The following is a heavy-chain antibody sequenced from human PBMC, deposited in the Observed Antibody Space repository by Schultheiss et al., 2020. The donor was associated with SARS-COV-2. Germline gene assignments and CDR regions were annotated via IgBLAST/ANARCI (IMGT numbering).Heavy chain of an antibody. J-gene: IGHJ3*02. CDR3: ARETPGAFDI. V-gene: IGHV4-34*01. CDR1: GGSFSGYY. CDR2: INHSGST. Sequence: GSLRLSCAVYGGSFSGYYWSWIRQPPGKGLEWIGEINHSGSTNYNPSLKSRVTISVDTSKNQFSLKLSSVTAADTAVYYCARETPGAFDIWGQGTMVTVSS.